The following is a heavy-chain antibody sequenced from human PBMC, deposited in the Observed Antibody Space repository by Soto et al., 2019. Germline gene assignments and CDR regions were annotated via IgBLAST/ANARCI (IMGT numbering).Heavy chain of an antibody. D-gene: IGHD1-1*01. Sequence: EAQLLESGGELVQPGGSLRLSCAASGFTFSSHGMSWVRQAPGKGLEWIAGLSRGGGSTYYADSVKGWFTISRDNSKNTLDLIMNSLRVEDTALYYCAKDGLFRTDGFDIWGQGTMVTVSS. CDR3: AKDGLFRTDGFDI. CDR2: LSRGGGST. J-gene: IGHJ3*02. V-gene: IGHV3-23*01. CDR1: GFTFSSHG.